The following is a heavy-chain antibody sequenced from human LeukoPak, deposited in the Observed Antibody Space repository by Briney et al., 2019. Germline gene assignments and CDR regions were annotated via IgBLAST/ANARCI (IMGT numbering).Heavy chain of an antibody. V-gene: IGHV4-59*01. J-gene: IGHJ1*01. D-gene: IGHD4-17*01. CDR3: ARGSGDYATSDAEYFQH. CDR1: GGSISSYY. CDR2: IYDSGST. Sequence: SQSLSLTCTVSGGSISSYYWSWIRPPPGKGLEWIGYIYDSGSTNYNPSLKSRVTISVDTSKNQFSLNLSAVTSADTAVYYCARGSGDYATSDAEYFQHWGQGTLVTVSS.